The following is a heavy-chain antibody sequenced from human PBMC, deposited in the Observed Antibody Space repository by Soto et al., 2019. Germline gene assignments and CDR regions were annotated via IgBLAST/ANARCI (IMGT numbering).Heavy chain of an antibody. CDR3: ARTTIIAAARYFDS. V-gene: IGHV4-59*01. J-gene: IGHJ4*02. D-gene: IGHD2-15*01. Sequence: SETLSLTCTVSDDSIRGYYWSWIRQSPGKQLDWIGHIYYTGTTNYSPSLKSRVTMSIDTSQNQFSLRLSSITAADTAIYYCARTTIIAAARYFDSWGPGTLVTVSS. CDR1: DDSIRGYY. CDR2: IYYTGTT.